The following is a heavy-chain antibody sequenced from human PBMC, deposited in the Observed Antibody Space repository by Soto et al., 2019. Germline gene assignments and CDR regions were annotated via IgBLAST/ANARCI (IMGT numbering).Heavy chain of an antibody. CDR3: ARGDIVVVLDY. J-gene: IGHJ4*02. Sequence: SETLSLTCTVSGGSISSGDYYWSWIRQPPGKGLEWIGYIYYSGSTHYNPSLKSRVTVSVDTSKNQFSLKLSSVTAADTAVYYCARGDIVVVLDYWGQGTLVTVSS. V-gene: IGHV4-30-4*01. CDR2: IYYSGST. D-gene: IGHD2-21*01. CDR1: GGSISSGDYY.